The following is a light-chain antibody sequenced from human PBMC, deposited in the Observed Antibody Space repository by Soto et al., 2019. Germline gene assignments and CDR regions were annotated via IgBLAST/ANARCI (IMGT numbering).Light chain of an antibody. CDR2: DAS. CDR3: QQRRNWPLLT. V-gene: IGKV3-11*01. J-gene: IGKJ4*01. Sequence: EIVLTQSPATLSLSPGERATLSCRASQSVSSYLAWYQQKPGQAPRLLIWDASNRGTCIPARFSGSGSGTDFTLTISSLVPEDCAVFYCQQRRNWPLLTFGGGTKVEIK. CDR1: QSVSSY.